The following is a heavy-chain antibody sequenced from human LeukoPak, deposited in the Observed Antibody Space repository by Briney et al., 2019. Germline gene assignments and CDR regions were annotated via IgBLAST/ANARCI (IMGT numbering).Heavy chain of an antibody. CDR2: INHSGST. CDR3: ARWGNYYGSGSYYSRRYWFDP. J-gene: IGHJ5*02. Sequence: SETLSLTCVVYGGSFSDYHWSWIRQPPGKGLEWIGEINHSGSTNYNPSLKSRVTISVDTSKNQFSLKLSSVTAADTAVYYCARWGNYYGSGSYYSRRYWFDPWGQGTLVTVSS. D-gene: IGHD3-10*01. CDR1: GGSFSDYH. V-gene: IGHV4-34*01.